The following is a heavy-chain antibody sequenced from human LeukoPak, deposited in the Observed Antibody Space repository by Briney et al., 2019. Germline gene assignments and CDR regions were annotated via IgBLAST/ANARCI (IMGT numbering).Heavy chain of an antibody. V-gene: IGHV3-21*01. D-gene: IGHD3-22*01. CDR3: ARDEDDSSGYYYIGY. Sequence: PGGSLRLSCAASGFTFSSYSMNWVRQAPGKGLEWVSSISSSSSYIYYADSVKGRFTISRDNAKNSLYLQMNSLRAEDTAVYYCARDEDDSSGYYYIGYWGQGTLVTVSS. CDR2: ISSSSSYI. CDR1: GFTFSSYS. J-gene: IGHJ4*02.